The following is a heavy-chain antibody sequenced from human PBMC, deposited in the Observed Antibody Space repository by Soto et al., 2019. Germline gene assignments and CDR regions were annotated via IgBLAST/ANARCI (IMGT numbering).Heavy chain of an antibody. Sequence: QVQLHQSGPGLVKPSQTLSLECTVIGGSVNTGDNYWSWVRQSPGRGLEWIGYIYHTGNTFYNPASENRVPMQVAAATNKFSLPLTFLHAAAGAVYFLPRNPVAVMTVWARGTNVTVSS. CDR3: PRNPVAVMTV. J-gene: IGHJ3*01. V-gene: IGHV4-30-4*01. D-gene: IGHD3-16*01. CDR2: IYHTGNT. CDR1: GGSVNTGDNY.